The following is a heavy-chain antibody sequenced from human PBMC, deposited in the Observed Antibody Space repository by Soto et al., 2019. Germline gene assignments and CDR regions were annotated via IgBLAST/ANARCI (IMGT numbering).Heavy chain of an antibody. V-gene: IGHV3-48*01. CDR2: ISISSRTT. Sequence: EVQLVESGGGLVQPGGSLRLSCEASGFTFSSCSMSWVRQAPGKGLEWVSYISISSRTTYYADSVKGRFTISRDNAKNSLFLQLTSLRAEDTAVYYCARGGSGDYYKGFDYWGQGTLVTVSS. J-gene: IGHJ4*02. CDR1: GFTFSSCS. CDR3: ARGGSGDYYKGFDY. D-gene: IGHD3-10*01.